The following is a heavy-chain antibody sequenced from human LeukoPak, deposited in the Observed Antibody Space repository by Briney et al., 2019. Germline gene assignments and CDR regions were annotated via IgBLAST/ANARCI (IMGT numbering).Heavy chain of an antibody. CDR3: ARVRGAYYYDSSGYYYGDFFDY. V-gene: IGHV1-18*01. Sequence: ASVKVSCKASGYTFTSYGISWVRQAPGQGLEWMGWISAYNGNTNYAQKLQGRVTMTTDTSTSTAYMELRSLRSDDTAVYCCARVRGAYYYDSSGYYYGDFFDYWGQGTLVTVSS. D-gene: IGHD3-22*01. CDR2: ISAYNGNT. J-gene: IGHJ4*02. CDR1: GYTFTSYG.